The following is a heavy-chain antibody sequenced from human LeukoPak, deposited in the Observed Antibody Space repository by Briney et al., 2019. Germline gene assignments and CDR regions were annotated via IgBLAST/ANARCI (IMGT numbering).Heavy chain of an antibody. V-gene: IGHV3-23*01. Sequence: LSGGSLRLSCAASGFTFSRNAMSWVRQAPGKGLEWVSSLSGSGGDTYYADSVKGRFTISRDNSKNTLYLQMNSLRAEDTAVYYCAKAIYYGSGRYFDYWGQGTLVTVSS. D-gene: IGHD3-10*01. J-gene: IGHJ4*02. CDR2: LSGSGGDT. CDR1: GFTFSRNA. CDR3: AKAIYYGSGRYFDY.